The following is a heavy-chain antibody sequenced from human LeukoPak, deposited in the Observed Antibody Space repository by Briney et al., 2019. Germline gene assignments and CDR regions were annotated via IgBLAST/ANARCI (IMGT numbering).Heavy chain of an antibody. CDR3: ARVVYGSGSYSWFDP. D-gene: IGHD3-10*01. Sequence: ASVKVSCKASGGTFSSYAISWVRQAPVQGLEWMGGIIPIFGTANYAQKFQGRVTITADESTSTAYMELSSLRSEDTAVYYCARVVYGSGSYSWFDPWGQGTLVTVSS. J-gene: IGHJ5*02. CDR2: IIPIFGTA. CDR1: GGTFSSYA. V-gene: IGHV1-69*01.